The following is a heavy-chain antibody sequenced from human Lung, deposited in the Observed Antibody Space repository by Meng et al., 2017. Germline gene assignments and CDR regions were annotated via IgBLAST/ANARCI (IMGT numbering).Heavy chain of an antibody. D-gene: IGHD1-26*01. Sequence: QVQPQGSGHGLVTPSETLSRNCTVSGGAGSRGSHYWSWIRQPPGRGLEWIAYMDYSRRTNYSHSLKSRVTMSTDTSKNQLSLKLSSVTAADTAVYYCAGGPWELDFWGQGTLVTVSS. CDR2: MDYSRRT. CDR3: AGGPWELDF. V-gene: IGHV4-61*01. J-gene: IGHJ4*02. CDR1: GGAGSRGSHY.